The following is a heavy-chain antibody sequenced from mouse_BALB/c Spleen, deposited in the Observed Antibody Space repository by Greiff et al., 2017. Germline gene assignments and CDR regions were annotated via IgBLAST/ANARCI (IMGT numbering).Heavy chain of an antibody. V-gene: IGHV1S137*01. CDR3: ARYGSGPYCAMDY. CDR2: ISTYYGDA. Sequence: VQLQQSGAELVRPGVSVKISCKGSGYSFTDYAMHWVQQSHAKSLEWIGVISTYYGDASYNQKFKGKATMTVDKSSSTAYMELARLTSEDSAIYYCARYGSGPYCAMDYWGQGTSVTVSS. D-gene: IGHD1-1*01. CDR1: GYSFTDYA. J-gene: IGHJ4*01.